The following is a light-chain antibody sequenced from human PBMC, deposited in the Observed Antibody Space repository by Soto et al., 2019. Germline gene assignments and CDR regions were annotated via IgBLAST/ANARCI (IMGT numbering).Light chain of an antibody. CDR2: AAS. CDR3: HHYDNSPPFP. Sequence: EIVLTQSPGTLSLSPGERAILSCRTSQTINNRYLAWYQQMPGRAPRLLIYAASSRAAGVPDRFSGSGSGTDVTLTINRLEPEDFAIYYCHHYDNSPPFPFGPGTTVDI. CDR1: QTINNRY. J-gene: IGKJ3*01. V-gene: IGKV3-20*01.